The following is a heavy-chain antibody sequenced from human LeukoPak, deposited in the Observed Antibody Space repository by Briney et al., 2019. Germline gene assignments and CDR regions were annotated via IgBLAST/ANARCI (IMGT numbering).Heavy chain of an antibody. CDR2: IKEDGIEK. J-gene: IGHJ4*02. CDR1: GFTFSSYW. CDR3: ARVESSAFDY. D-gene: IGHD6-6*01. V-gene: IGHV3-7*01. Sequence: GGSLRLSCAACGFTFSSYWMTWVRQAPGKGLEWVANIKEDGIEKHYVDSVKGRFTISRDNAENSLYLQMNSLRAEDTAVYYCARVESSAFDYWGQGTLVTVSS.